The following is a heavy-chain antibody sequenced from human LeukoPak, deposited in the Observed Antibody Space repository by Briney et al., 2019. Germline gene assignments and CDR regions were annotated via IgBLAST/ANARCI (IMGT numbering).Heavy chain of an antibody. CDR2: IFYSGST. D-gene: IGHD4-17*01. V-gene: IGHV4-39*01. J-gene: IGHJ4*02. Sequence: GSLRLACTVSGGSISSSSYFWGWIRQPPGKGLEWIGSIFYSGSTYYNPSLNSRVTISIDTSKNQFSLRLSSVTAADTAVYYCARQMNTVTADYWGQGTLVTVSS. CDR3: ARQMNTVTADY. CDR1: GGSISSSSYF.